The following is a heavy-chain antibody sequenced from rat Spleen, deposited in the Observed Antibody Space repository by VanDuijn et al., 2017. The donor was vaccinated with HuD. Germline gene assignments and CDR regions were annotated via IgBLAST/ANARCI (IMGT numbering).Heavy chain of an antibody. J-gene: IGHJ2*01. V-gene: IGHV5-7*01. CDR3: ARPSPY. CDR1: GFTFSDYN. D-gene: IGHD3-8*01. Sequence: EVQLVESGGGLVQPGRSLKLSCAASGFTFSDYNMAWVRQAPKKGLEWVATITYDGSGTYYRDSVKGRFTISRDNAKSTLYLQMDSLRSEDTATYYCARPSPYWGQGVMVTVSS. CDR2: ITYDGSGT.